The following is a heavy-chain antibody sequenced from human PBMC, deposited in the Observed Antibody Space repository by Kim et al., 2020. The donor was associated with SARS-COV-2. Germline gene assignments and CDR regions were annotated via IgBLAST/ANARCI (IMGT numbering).Heavy chain of an antibody. J-gene: IGHJ6*02. CDR2: ISGSGGST. CDR1: GFTFSSYA. Sequence: GSLRLSCAASGFTFSSYAMSWVRQAPGKGLEWVSAISGSGGSTYYADSVKGRFTISRDNSKNTLYLQMNSLRAEDTAVYYCARARLGSVLEDYYGMDVWGQGTTVTVSS. V-gene: IGHV3-23*01. D-gene: IGHD1-26*01. CDR3: ARARLGSVLEDYYGMDV.